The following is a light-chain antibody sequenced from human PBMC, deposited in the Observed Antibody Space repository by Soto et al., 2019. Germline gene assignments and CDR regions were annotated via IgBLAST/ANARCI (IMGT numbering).Light chain of an antibody. CDR1: SSDVCGYNY. Sequence: QSVLTQPASVSGSPGQSLTISCTGTSSDVCGYNYVSWYQQHPGKAPKLMIYEVSNRPSGVSNRFSGSKSGNTASLTISGLQAEDESDYYCSSYTSNSPYVFGTGTKVTVL. CDR3: SSYTSNSPYV. J-gene: IGLJ1*01. CDR2: EVS. V-gene: IGLV2-14*01.